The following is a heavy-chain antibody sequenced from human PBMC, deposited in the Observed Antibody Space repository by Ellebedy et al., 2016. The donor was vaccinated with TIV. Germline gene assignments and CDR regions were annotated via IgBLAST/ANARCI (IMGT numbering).Heavy chain of an antibody. CDR3: ARSWGYGNDY. Sequence: SETLSLTCTVPGASISSYYWSWIRQPPGKGLEWIGYIHYSGSTNHNPSLRSRVTMPLDTSRNQFSLKLTSVTAADTAVYSCARSWGYGNDYWGQGTLVTVSS. D-gene: IGHD5-12*01. CDR2: IHYSGST. J-gene: IGHJ4*02. CDR1: GASISSYY. V-gene: IGHV4-59*01.